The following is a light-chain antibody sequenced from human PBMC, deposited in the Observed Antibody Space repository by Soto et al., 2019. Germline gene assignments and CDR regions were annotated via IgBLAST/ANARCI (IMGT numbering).Light chain of an antibody. Sequence: EIGLTQSPATLSLSPGERAPLSCRASQSVSSYLAWYQQKPGQAPRLLIDDASDRATGIPARFSGSGSGTDFTLTISSLEAEDFAVYYCQQRSTWPITFGQGTRLEI. J-gene: IGKJ5*01. CDR1: QSVSSY. CDR2: DAS. V-gene: IGKV3-11*01. CDR3: QQRSTWPIT.